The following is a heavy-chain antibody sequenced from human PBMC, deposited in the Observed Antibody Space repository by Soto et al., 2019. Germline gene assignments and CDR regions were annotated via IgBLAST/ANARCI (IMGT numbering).Heavy chain of an antibody. J-gene: IGHJ4*02. CDR2: ISYDGSNK. D-gene: IGHD2-2*02. Sequence: QVQLVGSGGGVVQPGRSLRLSCAASGFTFSSYAMHWVRQAPGKGLEWVAVISYDGSNKYYADSVKGRFTISRDNSKNTLYLQMNSLRAEDTAVYYCARGHYNWGQGTLVTVSS. CDR3: ARGHYN. CDR1: GFTFSSYA. V-gene: IGHV3-30-3*01.